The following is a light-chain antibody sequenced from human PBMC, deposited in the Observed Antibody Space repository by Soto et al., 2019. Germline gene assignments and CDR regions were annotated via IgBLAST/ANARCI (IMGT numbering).Light chain of an antibody. V-gene: IGKV3-20*01. Sequence: EIVLTQSPGSLSLSPGERATLSCRASQSVSSTFFAWYQQRPGQAPRLLMYVASSRATGIPERFSGSGSGKDFTLTISRLEPEDFAVYYCQQFDSSVTFGQGTKVEIK. CDR2: VAS. J-gene: IGKJ1*01. CDR3: QQFDSSVT. CDR1: QSVSSTF.